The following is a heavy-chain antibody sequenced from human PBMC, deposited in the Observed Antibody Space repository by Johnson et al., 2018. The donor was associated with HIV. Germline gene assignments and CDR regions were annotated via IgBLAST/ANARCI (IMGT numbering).Heavy chain of an antibody. V-gene: IGHV3-43D*03. CDR2: ISWDGGST. Sequence: VQLVESGGGVVQPGGSLRLSCAASGFTFDDYGMSWVRQAPGKGLEWVSLISWDGGSTYYADSVKGRFTISRDNSKNSLYLQMNSLRAEDTAVYYCARDNQQAFDIWGQGTMVTVSS. CDR1: GFTFDDYG. CDR3: ARDNQQAFDI. J-gene: IGHJ3*02.